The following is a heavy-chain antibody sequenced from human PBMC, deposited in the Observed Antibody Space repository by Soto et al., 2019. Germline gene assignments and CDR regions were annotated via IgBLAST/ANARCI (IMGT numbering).Heavy chain of an antibody. CDR2: IIPIFGKP. D-gene: IGHD2-21*01. CDR1: GDSFSNYV. Sequence: QVQLVQSGAEVRRPGSSVKVSCTASGDSFSNYVISWVRQAPGQGLEWMGGIIPIFGKPNYSQRFQGRLTISAAKTSSTAYMELISLRSDETAVYYCARGRINTKVIFKWFDPWGQGTLVTVSS. J-gene: IGHJ5*02. CDR3: ARGRINTKVIFKWFDP. V-gene: IGHV1-69*06.